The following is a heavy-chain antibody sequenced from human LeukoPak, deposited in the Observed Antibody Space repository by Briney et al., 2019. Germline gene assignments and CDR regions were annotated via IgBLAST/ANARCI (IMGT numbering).Heavy chain of an antibody. V-gene: IGHV4-34*01. J-gene: IGHJ3*02. CDR2: INHSGST. CDR1: GGSFSGYY. Sequence: SETLSLTCAVYGGSFSGYYWSWIRQPPGKGLEWIGEINHSGSTNYNPSLKSRVTISVDTSKNQFSLKLSSVTAADTAVYYCARGRIRFTIFGVARDAFDIWGQGKMVTVSS. D-gene: IGHD3-3*01. CDR3: ARGRIRFTIFGVARDAFDI.